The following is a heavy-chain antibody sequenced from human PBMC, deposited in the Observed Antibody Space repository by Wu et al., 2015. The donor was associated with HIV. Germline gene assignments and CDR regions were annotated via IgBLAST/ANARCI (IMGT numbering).Heavy chain of an antibody. CDR1: GYTLTTYY. V-gene: IGHV1-46*03. J-gene: IGHJ4*02. Sequence: QVQLVQSGAEVKRPGASVRVSCKASGYTLTTYYMHWVRQAPGQGLEWMGIINPSSGSTTYAQKFQGRVTVTRDTSTSTVYMGLSSLRSEDTAVYFCASGGIAAAGLMGLYYWGQGTLVTVSS. CDR2: INPSSGST. D-gene: IGHD6-13*01. CDR3: ASGGIAAAGLMGLYY.